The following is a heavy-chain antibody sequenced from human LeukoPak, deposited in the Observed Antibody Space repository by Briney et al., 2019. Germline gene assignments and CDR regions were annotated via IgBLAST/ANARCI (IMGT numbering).Heavy chain of an antibody. D-gene: IGHD3-22*01. V-gene: IGHV4-59*12. CDR1: GGSISSYY. J-gene: IGHJ4*02. CDR3: ARDWYYYDSSGYYVHYFDY. CDR2: IYYSGST. Sequence: SETLSLTCTVSGGSISSYYWSWIRQPPGKGLEWIGYIYYSGSTYYNPSLKSRVTISVDTSKNQFSLKLSSVTAADTAVYYCARDWYYYDSSGYYVHYFDYWGQGTLVTVSS.